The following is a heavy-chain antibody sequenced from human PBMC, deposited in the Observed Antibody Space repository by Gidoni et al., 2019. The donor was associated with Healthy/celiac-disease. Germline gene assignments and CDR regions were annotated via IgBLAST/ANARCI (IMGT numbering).Heavy chain of an antibody. CDR1: GFTFSSYA. V-gene: IGHV3-30-3*01. J-gene: IGHJ4*02. D-gene: IGHD6-19*01. CDR2: RSYDGSNK. Sequence: QVQLVESGGGVVQPGRSLRLSCAASGFTFSSYAMHWVRQAPGKGLEWMAVRSYDGSNKYYADSVKGRFTISRDNSKNTLYLQMNSLRAEDTAVYYCARELSGWYEGPGVRPAPDYWGQGTLVTVSS. CDR3: ARELSGWYEGPGVRPAPDY.